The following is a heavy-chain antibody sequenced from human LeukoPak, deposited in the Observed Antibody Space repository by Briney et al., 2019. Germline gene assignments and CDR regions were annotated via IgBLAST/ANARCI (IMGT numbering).Heavy chain of an antibody. J-gene: IGHJ4*02. Sequence: PGGSLRLSCAASGFTFSNAWMSWVRQAPGKGLEWVGRIKSKADGGTTDYAAPVKGRFTISRDDSKTTLYLQMNSLKTEDTAVYYCTTSGLLGPVLFTSLYWGQGTLVTVSS. CDR1: GFTFSNAW. CDR3: TTSGLLGPVLFTSLY. D-gene: IGHD3-16*01. V-gene: IGHV3-15*01. CDR2: IKSKADGGTT.